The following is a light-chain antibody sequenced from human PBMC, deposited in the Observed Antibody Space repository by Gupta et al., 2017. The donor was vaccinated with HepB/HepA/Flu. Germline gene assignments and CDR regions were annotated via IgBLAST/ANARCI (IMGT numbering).Light chain of an antibody. V-gene: IGLV1-51*01. J-gene: IGLJ1*01. CDR3: GTWDSSLSAYV. Sequence: SVLPPPPSVSAAPRQKVTISCSGSSSNIGNNYVSWYQQLPGTAPKLLIYDNNKRPSGIPDRFSGSKSGTSATLGITGLQTGDEADYYCGTWDSSLSAYVFGTGTKVTVL. CDR1: SSNIGNNY. CDR2: DNN.